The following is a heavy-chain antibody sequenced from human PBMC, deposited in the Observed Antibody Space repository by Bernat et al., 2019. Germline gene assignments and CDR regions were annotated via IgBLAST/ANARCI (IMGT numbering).Heavy chain of an antibody. CDR3: ARGGSSSANNWFDP. CDR2: IYSGGST. CDR1: GFTVSSNY. Sequence: EVQLVETGGGLIQPGGSLRLPCAASGFTVSSNYMSWVRQAPGKGLEWVSVIYSGGSTYYADSVKCRFTISRDNTKNTLYLQMNSLMAEDTAVYYCARGGSSSANNWFDPWGQGTLVTVSS. J-gene: IGHJ5*02. V-gene: IGHV3-53*05. D-gene: IGHD6-6*01.